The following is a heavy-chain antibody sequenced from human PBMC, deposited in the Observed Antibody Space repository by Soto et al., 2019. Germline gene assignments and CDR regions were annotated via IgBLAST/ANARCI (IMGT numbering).Heavy chain of an antibody. CDR2: IRGSGGST. CDR1: GFTFSSYA. Sequence: EVPLLESGGGLVQPGGSLRLSCAASGFTFSSYAMSWVRQAPGKGLQWVSAIRGSGGSTYYADSVKGRFTISRDNSKNTLYLQMNSLRAEDTAVYYCAKDRGRVYYDSSGYWGYFDYWGQGNLVTVSS. CDR3: AKDRGRVYYDSSGYWGYFDY. V-gene: IGHV3-23*01. D-gene: IGHD3-22*01. J-gene: IGHJ4*02.